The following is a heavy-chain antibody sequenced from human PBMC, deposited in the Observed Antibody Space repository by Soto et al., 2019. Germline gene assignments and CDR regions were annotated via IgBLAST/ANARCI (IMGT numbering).Heavy chain of an antibody. CDR1: GFTFSSYA. CDR3: AKSPGIAVAGYYYYYGMDV. J-gene: IGHJ6*02. CDR2: ISGSGGST. Sequence: GGSLRLSCAASGFTFSSYAMSWVRQAPGKGLEWVSAISGSGGSTYYADSVKGRFTISRDNSKNTLYLQMNSLRAEDTAVYYCAKSPGIAVAGYYYYYGMDVWGQGTTVTVSS. V-gene: IGHV3-23*01. D-gene: IGHD6-19*01.